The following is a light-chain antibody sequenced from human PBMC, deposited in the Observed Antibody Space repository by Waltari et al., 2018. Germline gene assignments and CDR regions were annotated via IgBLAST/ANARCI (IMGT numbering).Light chain of an antibody. CDR1: QYIRNP. Sequence: FPMTQSPSSLSASVGDRVTMTCRASQYIRNPLNGYQQKPGKAPKLLIYAASNLESGVPDRFSGSGFGTDFTLTINSVQPEDFAVYFCQQSDDSVRTFGQGTRVEIK. CDR3: QQSDDSVRT. CDR2: AAS. V-gene: IGKV1-39*01. J-gene: IGKJ1*01.